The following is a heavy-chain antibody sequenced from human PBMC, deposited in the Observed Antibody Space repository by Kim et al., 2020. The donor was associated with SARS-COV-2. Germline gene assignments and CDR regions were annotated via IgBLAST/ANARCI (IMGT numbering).Heavy chain of an antibody. CDR3: ARVVAGGIDAFAV. CDR2: VFYNGIP. V-gene: IGHV4-61*01. D-gene: IGHD6-19*01. J-gene: IGHJ3*01. CDR1: GDSVRSDGSYY. Sequence: SETLSLTCDVSGDSVRSDGSYYWTWVRQPPGKGLEWIGYVFYNGIPSFSRSVKSRVSISADSCKNQISLRLASVTAADTADYYCARVVAGGIDAFAVWGQGAMVTVSS.